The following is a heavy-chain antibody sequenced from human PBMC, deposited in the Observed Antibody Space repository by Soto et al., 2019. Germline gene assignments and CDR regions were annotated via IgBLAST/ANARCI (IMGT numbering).Heavy chain of an antibody. D-gene: IGHD1-7*01. CDR2: IYHSGST. CDR1: GGSISSSNW. J-gene: IGHJ4*02. Sequence: SETLSLTCAVSGGSISSSNWWSWVRQPPGKGLEWIGEIYHSGSTNYNPSLKSRVTISVDKSKNQFSLKLSSVTAADTAVYYCARYLELLESYFDYWGQGTLVTVSS. V-gene: IGHV4-4*02. CDR3: ARYLELLESYFDY.